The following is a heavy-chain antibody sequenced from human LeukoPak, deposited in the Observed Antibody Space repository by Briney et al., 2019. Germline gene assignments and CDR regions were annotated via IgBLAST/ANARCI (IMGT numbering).Heavy chain of an antibody. CDR1: GGTFSSYA. V-gene: IGHV1-69*13. Sequence: VKVSCKASGGTFSSYAISWVRQAPGQGLEWMGGIIPIFGTANYAQKFQGRVAITADESTSTAYMELSSLRSEDTAVYYCAIAVAGTGAYYFDYWGQGTLVTVSS. D-gene: IGHD6-19*01. CDR3: AIAVAGTGAYYFDY. J-gene: IGHJ4*02. CDR2: IIPIFGTA.